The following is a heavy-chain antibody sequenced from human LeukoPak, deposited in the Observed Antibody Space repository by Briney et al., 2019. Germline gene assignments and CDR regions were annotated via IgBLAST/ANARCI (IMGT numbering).Heavy chain of an antibody. CDR2: ITPSGDGT. CDR1: GFTFSSPA. D-gene: IGHD6-13*01. J-gene: IGHJ3*02. Sequence: GGSLRLSCAASGFTFSSPAMSWVRQAPGKGLEWVSSITPSGDGTYYAASVKGRFTISRDNSKNTLYLQMNSLRAEDTAVYYCAREYSGRCIHAFESWGQGTTVTVSS. V-gene: IGHV3-23*01. CDR3: AREYSGRCIHAFES.